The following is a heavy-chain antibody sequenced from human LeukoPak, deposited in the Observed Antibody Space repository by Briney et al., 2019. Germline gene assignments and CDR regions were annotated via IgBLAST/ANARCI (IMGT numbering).Heavy chain of an antibody. CDR2: IYYSGST. V-gene: IGHV4-30-4*08. D-gene: IGHD4-17*01. CDR3: ARDFGDYLMDYAFDI. Sequence: SQTLSLTCTVSGGSISSGSYYWRWLRQPPGKGLEWIGYIYYSGSTYYNPSLKSRVTISVDTSKNQFSLKLSSVTAADTAVYYCARDFGDYLMDYAFDIWGQGTMVTVSS. CDR1: GGSISSGSYY. J-gene: IGHJ3*02.